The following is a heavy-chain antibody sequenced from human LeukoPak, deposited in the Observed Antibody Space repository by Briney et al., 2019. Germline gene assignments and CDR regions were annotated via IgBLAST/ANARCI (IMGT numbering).Heavy chain of an antibody. V-gene: IGHV3-23*01. D-gene: IGHD3-3*01. Sequence: PGRSLRLSCAASGFTFSSYAMSWVRQAPGKGLEWVSGISGSGGSTYYADSVKGRFAISRDNSKNTLYLQMNSLRAEDTAVYYCAKEGHGVVPHGGSIWGQGTLVTVSS. CDR1: GFTFSSYA. J-gene: IGHJ4*02. CDR3: AKEGHGVVPHGGSI. CDR2: ISGSGGST.